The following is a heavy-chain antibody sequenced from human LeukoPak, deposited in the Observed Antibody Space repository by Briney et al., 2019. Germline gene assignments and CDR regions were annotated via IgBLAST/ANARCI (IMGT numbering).Heavy chain of an antibody. CDR1: GGSFSGYY. CDR2: INHSGST. CDR3: ARHQLRGFLDDN. Sequence: PSETLSLTCAVYGGSFSGYYWSWIRQPPGMGLEWIGEINHSGSTNYNPSLKSRVTISVDTSKTQFSLRLTSVTAADTAVYYCARHQLRGFLDDNWDQGTLVTVSS. V-gene: IGHV4-34*01. J-gene: IGHJ4*02. D-gene: IGHD3-10*01.